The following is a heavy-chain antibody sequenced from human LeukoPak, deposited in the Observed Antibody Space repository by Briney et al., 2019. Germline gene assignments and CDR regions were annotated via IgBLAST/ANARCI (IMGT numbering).Heavy chain of an antibody. J-gene: IGHJ4*02. V-gene: IGHV3-21*01. CDR2: ISSSGTYI. CDR1: GFTFGSFS. Sequence: GGSLRLSRAASGFTFGSFSMTWVRQAPGKGLEWVSSISSSGTYIYYADSVKGRFTISRDNAKNSLYLQMNSLRAEDTAVYYCARDPGRSGGSCYSDYWGQGPLYPVSS. CDR3: ARDPGRSGGSCYSDY. D-gene: IGHD2-15*01.